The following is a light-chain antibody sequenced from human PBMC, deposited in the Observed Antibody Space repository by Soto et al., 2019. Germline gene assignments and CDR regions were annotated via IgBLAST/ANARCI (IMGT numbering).Light chain of an antibody. Sequence: EIILTQSPDTLSLSPGERATLSCRASQTVSSNYLAWCQQRPGQAPRLLIYGASTRAAGIPDRFSGSGSGTDFTLTISRLESEDIAVYYCQQYDSSPRTFGQGTRLEI. J-gene: IGKJ5*01. CDR2: GAS. CDR3: QQYDSSPRT. V-gene: IGKV3-20*01. CDR1: QTVSSNY.